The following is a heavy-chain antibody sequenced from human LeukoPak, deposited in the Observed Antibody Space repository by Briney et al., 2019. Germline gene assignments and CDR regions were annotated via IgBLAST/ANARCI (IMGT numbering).Heavy chain of an antibody. CDR3: ATIYSGYGGYFDY. J-gene: IGHJ4*02. D-gene: IGHD5-12*01. CDR2: VKQDGSEK. CDR1: GFTFSSYW. Sequence: PGGSLRLSCAASGFTFSSYWMSWVRQAPWKRLEWVASVKQDGSEKYYVDSVKGRFTISRDNAKNSLYLQMNSLRAEDTAVYYCATIYSGYGGYFDYWGQGTLVTVSS. V-gene: IGHV3-7*01.